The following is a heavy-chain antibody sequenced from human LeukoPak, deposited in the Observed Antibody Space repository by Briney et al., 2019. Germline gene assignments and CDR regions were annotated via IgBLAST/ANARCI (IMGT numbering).Heavy chain of an antibody. Sequence: ASVKVSCKASGYTFTSYAMNWVRQAPGQGLEWMGWISAYNGNTNYAQKLQGRVTMTTDTSTSTAYMELRSLRSDDTAVYYCARGYSYARLSYWGQGTLVTVSS. CDR1: GYTFTSYA. V-gene: IGHV1-18*01. J-gene: IGHJ4*02. CDR2: ISAYNGNT. CDR3: ARGYSYARLSY. D-gene: IGHD5-18*01.